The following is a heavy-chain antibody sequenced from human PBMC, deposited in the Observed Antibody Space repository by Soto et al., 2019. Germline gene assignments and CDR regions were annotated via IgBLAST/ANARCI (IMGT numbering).Heavy chain of an antibody. Sequence: GGSLGLCCAASGFTLSSYSVDWVRKAPGKGLEWVSSISSSSSYIYYADSVKGRFTISRDNAKNSLYLQMNSLRAEDTAVYYCARGVLGYDYGAPTAVDYWGQGTLVTVSS. CDR1: GFTLSSYS. CDR2: ISSSSSYI. J-gene: IGHJ4*02. D-gene: IGHD4-17*01. V-gene: IGHV3-21*01. CDR3: ARGVLGYDYGAPTAVDY.